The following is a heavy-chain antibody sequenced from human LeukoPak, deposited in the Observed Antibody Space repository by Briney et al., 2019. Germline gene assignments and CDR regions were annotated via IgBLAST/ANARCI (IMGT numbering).Heavy chain of an antibody. V-gene: IGHV3-23*01. Sequence: GGSLRLSCAASGFTFSSYAMSWVRQAPGKGREWVSAISGSGGSIYYADSVKGRFTISRDNSKNTLYLQMNSLRAEDTAVYYCAKDSVAGTGGFDYWGQGTLVTVSS. CDR3: AKDSVAGTGGFDY. J-gene: IGHJ4*02. CDR2: ISGSGGSI. D-gene: IGHD6-19*01. CDR1: GFTFSSYA.